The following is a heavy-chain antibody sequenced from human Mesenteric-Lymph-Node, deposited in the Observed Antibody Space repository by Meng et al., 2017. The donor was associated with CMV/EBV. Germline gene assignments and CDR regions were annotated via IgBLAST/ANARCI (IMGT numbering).Heavy chain of an antibody. D-gene: IGHD3-10*01. CDR2: INTNSGNT. J-gene: IGHJ4*02. CDR3: ARGRWFGELAFDS. V-gene: IGHV4-59*01. Sequence: WVRQAPGQGLEWMGWINTNSGNTAYNPALNSRLTISADTSKNQFSLRLWSVTTADTAVYYCARGRWFGELAFDSWGQGALVTVSS.